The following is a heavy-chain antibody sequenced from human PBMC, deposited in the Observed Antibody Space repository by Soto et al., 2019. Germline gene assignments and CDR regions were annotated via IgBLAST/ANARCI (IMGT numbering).Heavy chain of an antibody. V-gene: IGHV3-48*01. J-gene: IGHJ4*02. Sequence: GGSLRLSCAASGFTFSIYSMNWVRQAPGKGLEWVSYIMPGSSHIFYADSVKGRFTISRDNAKNSLYLQMNSLRAEDTAVYYRAKRRQTFAYEWGQGALVTVSS. D-gene: IGHD3-16*01. CDR3: AKRRQTFAYE. CDR2: IMPGSSHI. CDR1: GFTFSIYS.